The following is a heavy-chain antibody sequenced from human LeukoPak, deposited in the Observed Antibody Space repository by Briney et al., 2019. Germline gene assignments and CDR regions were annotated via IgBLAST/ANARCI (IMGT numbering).Heavy chain of an antibody. CDR1: GGSISSYY. CDR3: ARTTEGGYTYGYFYYYYMDV. Sequence: SETLSLTCTVSGGSISSYYWSWIRQPPGKGLERIGYIYYSGSTNYNPSLKSRVTISVDTSKNQFSLRLTSVTAADTAVYYCARTTEGGYTYGYFYYYYMDVWGKGTTVTISS. CDR2: IYYSGST. V-gene: IGHV4-59*01. D-gene: IGHD5-18*01. J-gene: IGHJ6*03.